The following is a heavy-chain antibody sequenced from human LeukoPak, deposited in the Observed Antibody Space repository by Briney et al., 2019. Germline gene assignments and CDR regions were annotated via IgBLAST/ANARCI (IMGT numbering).Heavy chain of an antibody. V-gene: IGHV1-2*02. CDR3: ARVGKGYSKYYFDY. Sequence: GASVKVSCKASGSTFTDYYIHWVRQAPGQGLECMGWISPDSGVTNYAQKFQGRVTMTRDTSISTAYMELSRLTSDDTAVYYCARVGKGYSKYYFDYWGQGTLVTVSS. CDR2: ISPDSGVT. CDR1: GSTFTDYY. D-gene: IGHD4-23*01. J-gene: IGHJ4*02.